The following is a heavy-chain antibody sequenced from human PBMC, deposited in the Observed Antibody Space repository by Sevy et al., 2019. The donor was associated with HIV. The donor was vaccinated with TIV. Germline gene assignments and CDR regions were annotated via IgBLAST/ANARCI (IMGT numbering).Heavy chain of an antibody. CDR2: IKQDGSEK. CDR1: GLTFSNYW. V-gene: IGHV3-7*01. D-gene: IGHD6-13*01. J-gene: IGHJ4*02. Sequence: GGSLRLSCAASGLTFSNYWMSWFRQAPGKGLEWVANIKQDGSEKYYLDSVKGRFTISRDNAKNSLYLQMNSLRAEDTALYYCARAIGAAESYWGQGTQVTVSS. CDR3: ARAIGAAESY.